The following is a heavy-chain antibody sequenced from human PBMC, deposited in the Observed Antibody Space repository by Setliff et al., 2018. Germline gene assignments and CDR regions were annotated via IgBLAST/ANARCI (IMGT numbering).Heavy chain of an antibody. CDR3: ARDRGGTNPWFDF. J-gene: IGHJ5*01. V-gene: IGHV3-53*01. D-gene: IGHD3-10*01. CDR2: IYNIGET. CDR1: GFTFSTYA. Sequence: PGGSLRLSCAAFGFTFSTYAMHWVRQAPGKGLEWVSVIYNIGETRYADSVKGRFTISRDKSKNTLYLHLSSLRVEDTATYYCARDRGGTNPWFDFWGQGTQVTVSS.